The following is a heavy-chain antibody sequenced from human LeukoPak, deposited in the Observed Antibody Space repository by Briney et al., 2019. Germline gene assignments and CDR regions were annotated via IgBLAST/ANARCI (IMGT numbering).Heavy chain of an antibody. CDR3: ARALITMVRGVMIPPLGY. D-gene: IGHD3-10*01. V-gene: IGHV1-3*01. CDR1: GYTFTSYA. CDR2: INAGNGNT. Sequence: ASVKVSCKASGYTFTSYAMHWVRQAPGQRLEWMGWINAGNGNTKYSQKFQGRVTITRDTSASTAYMELSSLRSEDTAVYYCARALITMVRGVMIPPLGYWGQGTVVTVSS. J-gene: IGHJ4*02.